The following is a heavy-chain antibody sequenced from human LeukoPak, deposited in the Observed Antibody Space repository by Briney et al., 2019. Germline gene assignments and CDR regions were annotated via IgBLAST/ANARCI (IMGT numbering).Heavy chain of an antibody. D-gene: IGHD3-10*01. CDR2: INPNSGGT. V-gene: IGHV1-2*02. CDR1: GYTFTSYD. Sequence: ASVKVSCKASGYTFTSYDINWVRQAPGQGLEWMGWINPNSGGTNYAQKFQGRVTMTRDTSISTAYMELSRLRSDDTAVYYCARGGYGSGSYYNYWGQGTLVTVSS. CDR3: ARGGYGSGSYYNY. J-gene: IGHJ4*02.